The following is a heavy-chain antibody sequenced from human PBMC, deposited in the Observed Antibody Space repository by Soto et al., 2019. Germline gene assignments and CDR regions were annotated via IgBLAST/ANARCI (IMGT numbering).Heavy chain of an antibody. CDR2: ISGSGSNT. V-gene: IGHV3-23*01. D-gene: IGHD5-18*01. CDR3: AKDGGYSYGPYDY. J-gene: IGHJ4*02. Sequence: PGGSLRLSCAASGFTFSNFAMSWVRQAPGKGLEWVSAISGSGSNTYYADSVKGRFTISRDNAKNSLDLQMNSLRAEDTAVYYCAKDGGYSYGPYDYWGQGTLVTVSS. CDR1: GFTFSNFA.